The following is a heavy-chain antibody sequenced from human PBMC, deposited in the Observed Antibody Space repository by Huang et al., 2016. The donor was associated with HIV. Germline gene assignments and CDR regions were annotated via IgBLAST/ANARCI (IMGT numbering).Heavy chain of an antibody. J-gene: IGHJ4*02. CDR1: GYTFTSYG. V-gene: IGHV1-18*01. Sequence: QVQLVQSGAEVKKPGASVMVSCKASGYTFTSYGFSWVRQAPGQGLEWMGWIRADNGHTNYAQKLQGRVTMTTETATGTAYMELRGLRSDDTAVYYCARDRGAVAGTSPGYWGQGTLVTVSS. CDR2: IRADNGHT. CDR3: ARDRGAVAGTSPGY. D-gene: IGHD6-19*01.